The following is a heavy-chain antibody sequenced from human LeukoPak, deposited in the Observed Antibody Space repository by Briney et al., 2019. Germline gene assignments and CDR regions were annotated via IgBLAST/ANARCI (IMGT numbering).Heavy chain of an antibody. V-gene: IGHV1-18*01. CDR3: ARGTSGWYWLDP. CDR2: ISVYSGET. D-gene: IGHD6-19*01. CDR1: VYTFDSYG. J-gene: IGHJ5*02. Sequence: GASVKVSCKASVYTFDSYGITWVRQAPGQGLEWMGWISVYSGETDSAQNVKGRVTMTTDTSTTTAYLELRGLTSDDTAVYYCARGTSGWYWLDPWGQGTLVIVSA.